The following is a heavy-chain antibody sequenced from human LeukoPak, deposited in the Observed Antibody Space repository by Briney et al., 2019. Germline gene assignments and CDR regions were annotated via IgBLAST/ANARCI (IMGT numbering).Heavy chain of an antibody. V-gene: IGHV3-53*01. J-gene: IGHJ6*03. CDR2: IYSGGST. CDR1: GFTVSSNY. Sequence: GGSLRLSCAASGFTVSSNYMSWVRQAPGKGLEWVSVIYSGGSTYYADSVKGRFTISRDNSKNTLYLQMNSLRAEDTAVYYCARVGPGSYGDYYYYYMDVWGKGTTVTVSS. D-gene: IGHD1-26*01. CDR3: ARVGPGSYGDYYYYYMDV.